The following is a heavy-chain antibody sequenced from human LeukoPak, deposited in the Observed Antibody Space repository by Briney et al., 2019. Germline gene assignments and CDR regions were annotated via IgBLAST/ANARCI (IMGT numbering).Heavy chain of an antibody. Sequence: GGSLRLSCAASGFTFSIYGMHWVRQAPGKGLEWVAVIWYDGSNKYYADSVKGRFTISRDNSKNTLYLQMNSLRAEDTAVYYCASAGYYDSSGYYYLRGRAFELWGQGTMVTVSS. V-gene: IGHV3-33*01. CDR2: IWYDGSNK. CDR1: GFTFSIYG. D-gene: IGHD3-22*01. J-gene: IGHJ3*01. CDR3: ASAGYYDSSGYYYLRGRAFEL.